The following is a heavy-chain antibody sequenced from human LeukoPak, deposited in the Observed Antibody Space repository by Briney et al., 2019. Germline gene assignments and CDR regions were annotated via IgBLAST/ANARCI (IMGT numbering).Heavy chain of an antibody. Sequence: GGSLRLSCAASGFTFSSFTMSWVRQAPGRGLEWVSSISAGGGNIYYADSLKGRLTNSRDNAKNSLYLQMNSLRAEDTAVYYCASRSDIDYWGQGILVTVSS. J-gene: IGHJ4*02. CDR3: ASRSDIDY. D-gene: IGHD3-9*01. V-gene: IGHV3-21*01. CDR1: GFTFSSFT. CDR2: ISAGGGNI.